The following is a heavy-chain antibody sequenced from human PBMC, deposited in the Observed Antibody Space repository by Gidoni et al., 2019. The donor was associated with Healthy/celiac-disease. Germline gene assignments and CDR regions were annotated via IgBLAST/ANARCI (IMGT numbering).Heavy chain of an antibody. CDR1: GGTFSSYA. CDR3: ARVSPLGAAGFYFDY. D-gene: IGHD6-13*01. J-gene: IGHJ4*02. V-gene: IGHV1-69*04. Sequence: QVQLVQSGAEVTKPGSSVKVSCKASGGTFSSYAISWVRQAPGQGLEWMGRIIPILGIANYAQKFQGRVTITADKSTSTAYMELSSLRSEDTAVYYCARVSPLGAAGFYFDYWGQGTLVTVSS. CDR2: IIPILGIA.